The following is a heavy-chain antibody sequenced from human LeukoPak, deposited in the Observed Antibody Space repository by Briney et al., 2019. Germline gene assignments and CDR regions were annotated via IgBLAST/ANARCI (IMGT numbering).Heavy chain of an antibody. CDR2: IGTGGDPT. CDR1: GFSFNEFT. V-gene: IGHV3-43*01. D-gene: IGHD2-8*02. Sequence: GGSLRLSCAASGFSFNEFTMHWLRQAPGKGLEWVALIGTGGDPTFYADSVKGRFTVSRDNSKNSLFLQMNSLKTDDTAFYYCAKDGHYCTATACFSSWFDPWGQGTLVIASS. CDR3: AKDGHYCTATACFSSWFDP. J-gene: IGHJ5*02.